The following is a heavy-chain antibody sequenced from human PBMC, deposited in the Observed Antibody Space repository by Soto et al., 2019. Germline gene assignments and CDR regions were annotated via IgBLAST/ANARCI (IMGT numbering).Heavy chain of an antibody. V-gene: IGHV4-31*03. CDR2: IYYSGST. J-gene: IGHJ5*02. CDR3: ARSVSHWFDT. CDR1: GGSISSGGYY. Sequence: QVQLQESGPGLVEPSQTLSLTCTVSGGSISSGGYYCSCIRHHPGKVLEWIGYIYYSGSTYYNQSLKSRVNMSVDTSKNQASLELRSVTDESTAVYYCARSVSHWFDTWGQGTLVTVSS. D-gene: IGHD6-25*01.